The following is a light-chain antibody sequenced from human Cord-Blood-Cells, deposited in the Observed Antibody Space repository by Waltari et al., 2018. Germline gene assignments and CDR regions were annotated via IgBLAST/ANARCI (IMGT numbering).Light chain of an antibody. V-gene: IGLV2-11*01. J-gene: IGLJ1*01. CDR3: CSYAGSYNYV. Sequence: QSALTQPRSVSGSPGQSVTISCTGTSSDVGGYNYVSWYQQPPGKAPKLLVYDVSKRPSGVPDRFSGSKSGNTASLTISGLQAEDEAEYYCCSYAGSYNYVFGTGTKVTVL. CDR1: SSDVGGYNY. CDR2: DVS.